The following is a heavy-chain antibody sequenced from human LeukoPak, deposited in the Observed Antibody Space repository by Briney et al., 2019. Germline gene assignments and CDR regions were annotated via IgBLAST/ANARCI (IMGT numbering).Heavy chain of an antibody. CDR3: ARPGKQDWYFDL. J-gene: IGHJ2*01. Sequence: SETLSLTCTVSGGSISSSSYYWGWIRQPPGKGLEWIGYIYYSGSTNYNPSLKSRVTISVDTSRNQFSLKLSSVTAADTAVYYCARPGKQDWYFDLWGRGTLVTVSS. V-gene: IGHV4-61*05. CDR2: IYYSGST. CDR1: GGSISSSSYY.